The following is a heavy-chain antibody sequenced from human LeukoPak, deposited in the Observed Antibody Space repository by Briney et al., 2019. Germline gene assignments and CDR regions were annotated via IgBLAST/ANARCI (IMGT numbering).Heavy chain of an antibody. D-gene: IGHD3-22*01. V-gene: IGHV3-7*01. CDR2: IKQDGSEK. CDR3: ARAMEPYYDSNGCDY. J-gene: IGHJ4*02. CDR1: GFTFSSYS. Sequence: GGSLRLSCAASGFTFSSYSMNWVRQAPGKGLEWVANIKQDGSEKYYVGSVKGRFIISRDNAKNSLYLQMNSLRAEDTAVYYCARAMEPYYDSNGCDYWGQGTPVTVSS.